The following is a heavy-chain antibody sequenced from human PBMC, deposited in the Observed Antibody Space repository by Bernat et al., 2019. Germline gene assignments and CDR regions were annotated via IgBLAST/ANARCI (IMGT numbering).Heavy chain of an antibody. CDR2: IYHSGIT. CDR1: GDSITDRNW. V-gene: IGHV4-4*01. J-gene: IGHJ3*01. D-gene: IGHD4/OR15-4a*01. CDR3: VGARSNDAFDL. Sequence: QVQLQESGPGLVKPSGTLPLTCAVSGDSITDRNWWSWVRQPPGKGLEWIGEIYHSGITNYNPSLKSPFPIPLAKPNRPLSLPVRLLTVSIPSVYCCVGARSNDAFDLWGQGTMFTV.